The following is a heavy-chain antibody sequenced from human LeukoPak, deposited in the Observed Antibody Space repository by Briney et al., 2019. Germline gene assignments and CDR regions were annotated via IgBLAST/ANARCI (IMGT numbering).Heavy chain of an antibody. Sequence: SETLSLTCAVYGGSFSGYYWSWIRQPPGKGLEWIGEINHSGSTNYNPSLKSQVTISVDTSKNQFSLKLSSVTAADTAMYYCARGPRGSYYGYAFDIWGQGTMVTVSS. CDR2: INHSGST. J-gene: IGHJ3*02. CDR3: ARGPRGSYYGYAFDI. V-gene: IGHV4-34*01. D-gene: IGHD1-26*01. CDR1: GGSFSGYY.